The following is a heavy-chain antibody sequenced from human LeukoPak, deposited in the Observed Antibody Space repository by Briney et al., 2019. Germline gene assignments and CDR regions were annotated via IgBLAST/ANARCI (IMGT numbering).Heavy chain of an antibody. CDR2: ISAYNGNT. D-gene: IGHD3-3*02. CDR3: ARGPWVAFRDLPQLDF. Sequence: GASVKVSCKASGYTFTSYGISWVRQAPGQGLEWMGWISAYNGNTNYAQKLQGRVTMTTDTSTSTAYMELRSLRSDDTAVYYCARGPWVAFRDLPQLDFWGQGTLVTVSS. J-gene: IGHJ4*02. CDR1: GYTFTSYG. V-gene: IGHV1-18*01.